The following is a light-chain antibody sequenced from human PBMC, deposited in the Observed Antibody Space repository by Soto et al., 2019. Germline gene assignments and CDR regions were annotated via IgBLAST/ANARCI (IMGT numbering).Light chain of an antibody. CDR1: TTDVDGYDY. V-gene: IGLV2-14*03. J-gene: IGLJ1*01. Sequence: QAALTQPASVSGSPGQSITISCTGVTTDVDGYDYVSWYQQHPGQAPQLLIYDVNSRPSGISYRFSGSKSGDTASLTIFGLQAEDDADYYCSSYTSSAPFYVFGAGTRSPS. CDR2: DVN. CDR3: SSYTSSAPFYV.